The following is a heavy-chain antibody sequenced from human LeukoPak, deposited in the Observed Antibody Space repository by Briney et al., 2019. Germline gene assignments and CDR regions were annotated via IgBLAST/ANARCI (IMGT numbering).Heavy chain of an antibody. V-gene: IGHV4-31*03. J-gene: IGHJ5*02. Sequence: SETLSLTCTVSGGSISSGGYYWSWIRQHPGKGLEWIGYIYYSGSAYYNPSLKSRVTISVDTSKNQFSLKLSSVTAADTAVYYCAREPCSSTSCYYNWFDPWGQGTLVTVSS. CDR2: IYYSGSA. CDR1: GGSISSGGYY. CDR3: AREPCSSTSCYYNWFDP. D-gene: IGHD2-2*01.